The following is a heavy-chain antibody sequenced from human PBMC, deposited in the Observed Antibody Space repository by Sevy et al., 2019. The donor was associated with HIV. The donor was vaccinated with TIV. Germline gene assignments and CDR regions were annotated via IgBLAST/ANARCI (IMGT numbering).Heavy chain of an antibody. J-gene: IGHJ6*02. Sequence: ASVKVSCKASGYTFTSYDINWVRQATGQGLEWMGWMNPNSGNTGYAQKFQGRVTMTRNTSISTAYMELSSLRSEDTAVYYCASGGKGRFLEWLPDYYYYYGMDVWGQGTTVTVSS. CDR3: ASGGKGRFLEWLPDYYYYYGMDV. CDR1: GYTFTSYD. V-gene: IGHV1-8*01. CDR2: MNPNSGNT. D-gene: IGHD3-3*01.